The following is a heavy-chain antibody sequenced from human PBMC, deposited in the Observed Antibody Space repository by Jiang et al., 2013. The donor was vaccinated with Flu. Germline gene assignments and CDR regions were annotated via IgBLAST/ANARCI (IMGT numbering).Heavy chain of an antibody. CDR3: ARRESSSRWFDP. CDR1: GFTFSDYY. Sequence: VQLLESGGGLVKPGGSLRLSCAASGFTFSDYYMSWIRQAPGKGLEWVSYISSSSSYTNYADSVKGRFTISRDNAKNSLYLQMNSLRAEDTAVYYCARRESSSRWFDPWGQGTLVTVSS. CDR2: ISSSSSYT. D-gene: IGHD2-2*01. J-gene: IGHJ5*02. V-gene: IGHV3-11*03.